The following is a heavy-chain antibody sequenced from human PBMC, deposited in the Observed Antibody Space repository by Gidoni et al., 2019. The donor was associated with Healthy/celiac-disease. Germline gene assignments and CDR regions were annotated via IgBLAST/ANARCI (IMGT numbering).Heavy chain of an antibody. D-gene: IGHD2-15*01. CDR1: GFTFSSSG. CDR3: AKQGVTLLLYYYYYMDV. Sequence: QVQLVESGGGVVQPGRSLRLSCAASGFTFSSSGMHWVRQAPGKGLEWVAVISYDGSNKDYADSVKGRFTISRDNSKNTLYLQMNSLRAEDTAVYYCAKQGVTLLLYYYYYMDVWGKGTTVTVSS. J-gene: IGHJ6*03. V-gene: IGHV3-30*18. CDR2: ISYDGSNK.